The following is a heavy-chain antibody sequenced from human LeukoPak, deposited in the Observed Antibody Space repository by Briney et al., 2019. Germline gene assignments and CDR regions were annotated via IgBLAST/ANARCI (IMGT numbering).Heavy chain of an antibody. V-gene: IGHV1-69*01. CDR3: ASSTLQRRDSSGYYFGY. CDR1: GGTFSSYA. Sequence: GSSVKVSCKASGGTFSSYAISWVRQAPGQGLEWMGGIIPIFGTANYAQKFQGRVTITADESTSTAYMELSSLRSEDTAVYYCASSTLQRRDSSGYYFGYWGQGTLVTVSS. J-gene: IGHJ4*02. CDR2: IIPIFGTA. D-gene: IGHD3-22*01.